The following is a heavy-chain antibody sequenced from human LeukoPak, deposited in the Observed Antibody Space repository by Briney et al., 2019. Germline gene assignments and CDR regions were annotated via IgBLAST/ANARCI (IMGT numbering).Heavy chain of an antibody. V-gene: IGHV3-7*01. CDR3: ASMRYFDWCHAFDI. Sequence: PGGSLRLSCAASGFTFSSYWMSWVRHAPGKGLEWVANIKQDGSEKYYVDSVKGRFTISRDNAKNSLYLQMNSLRAEDTAVYYCASMRYFDWCHAFDIWGQGTMVTVSS. D-gene: IGHD3-9*01. CDR2: IKQDGSEK. J-gene: IGHJ3*02. CDR1: GFTFSSYW.